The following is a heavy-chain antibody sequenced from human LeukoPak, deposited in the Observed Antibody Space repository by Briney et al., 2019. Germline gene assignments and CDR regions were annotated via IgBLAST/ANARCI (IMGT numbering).Heavy chain of an antibody. V-gene: IGHV3-53*04. D-gene: IGHD5-18*01. CDR1: GFTVSTNC. CDR3: ARVDTVMAYYFDL. CDR2: IYSGGTT. Sequence: PGGSLRLSCAASGFTVSTNCMTWVRQAPGKGLEWVSTIYSGGTTYYADSAMGRFTISRHNSRNTLYLRMNSLRAEDTAVYYCARVDTVMAYYFDLWGQGTLVTVSS. J-gene: IGHJ4*02.